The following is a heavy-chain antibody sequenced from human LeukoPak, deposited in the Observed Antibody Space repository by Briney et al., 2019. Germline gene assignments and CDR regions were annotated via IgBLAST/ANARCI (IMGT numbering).Heavy chain of an antibody. D-gene: IGHD3-10*01. V-gene: IGHV3-53*01. J-gene: IGHJ5*02. CDR1: GVTVRNYC. CDR3: ARGSPVASGRYSIYSS. CDR2: IYGDGST. Sequence: GGSLRLSCAASGVTVRNYCMSWVRQAPGKGLEWVAVIYGDGSTYYADSVKGRFTISSDNLKNTLSLQMDSLRAADTAMYYCARGSPVASGRYSIYSSWGQGTLVTVSP.